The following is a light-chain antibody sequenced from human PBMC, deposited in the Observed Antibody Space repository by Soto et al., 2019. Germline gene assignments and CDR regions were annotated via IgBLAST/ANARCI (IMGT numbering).Light chain of an antibody. J-gene: IGKJ1*01. CDR2: DAS. Sequence: DIQMTQSPSTLSASVGDRVTITCRASQSISSWLAWYQQKPGKAPKLLIYDASSLESRVPSRFSGSGSGTEFTLTISSLQPDDFATYYCQQYNSIRTFGQGTKVEIK. V-gene: IGKV1-5*01. CDR3: QQYNSIRT. CDR1: QSISSW.